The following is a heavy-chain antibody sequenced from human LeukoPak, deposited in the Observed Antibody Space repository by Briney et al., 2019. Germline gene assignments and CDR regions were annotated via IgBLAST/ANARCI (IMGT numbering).Heavy chain of an antibody. Sequence: PSETLSLTCTVSGGSISSYYWSWIRQPPGKGLEWIGFIYYSGNTKYNPSLESRVTISVDTSKNQFSLKLSSVTAADTAVYYCARHGVGRGGDFDYWGQGTLVTVSS. CDR2: IYYSGNT. D-gene: IGHD3-10*01. V-gene: IGHV4-59*08. CDR3: ARHGVGRGGDFDY. J-gene: IGHJ4*02. CDR1: GGSISSYY.